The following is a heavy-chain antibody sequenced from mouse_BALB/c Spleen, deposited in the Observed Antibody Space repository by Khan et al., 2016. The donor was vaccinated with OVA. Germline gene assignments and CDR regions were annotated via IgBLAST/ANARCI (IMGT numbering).Heavy chain of an antibody. V-gene: IGHV2-6*02. CDR3: ARWFDGYSSLYAMDY. CDR1: GFSLTSYG. D-gene: IGHD2-3*01. J-gene: IGHJ4*01. Sequence: VQLKESGPGLVAPSQSLSITCTVSGFSLTSYGVHWVRQPPGKGLEWLVVIWSDGSTNYNSVLKSRLSINKDNSKSQVFLKMNSLQTDDTAIYYCARWFDGYSSLYAMDYWGQGTSVTVSS. CDR2: IWSDGST.